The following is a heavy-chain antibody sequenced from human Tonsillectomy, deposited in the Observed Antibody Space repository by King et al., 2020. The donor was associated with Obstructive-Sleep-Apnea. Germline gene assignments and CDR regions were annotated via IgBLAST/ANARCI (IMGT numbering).Heavy chain of an antibody. CDR2: ASIGVGVI. CDR3: ARDLWGGTYDY. Sequence: VQLVESGGGLVKPGWSLRRSCAASGVNLNAYHMSWIRLAPGKGLEWVSYASIGVGVIFYADSVKGRFTVSKDNAKNSLCLQMNSLRVEDTAIYYCARDLWGGTYDYWGQGALVTVSS. V-gene: IGHV3-11*01. CDR1: GVNLNAYH. D-gene: IGHD1-26*01. J-gene: IGHJ4*02.